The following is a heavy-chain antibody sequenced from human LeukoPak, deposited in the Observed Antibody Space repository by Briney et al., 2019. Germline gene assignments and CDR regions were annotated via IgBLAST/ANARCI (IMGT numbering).Heavy chain of an antibody. CDR2: ISGSGGST. V-gene: IGHV3-23*01. J-gene: IGHJ3*02. D-gene: IGHD3-9*01. Sequence: GGSLRLSCAASGFTFSSYAMSWVRQAPGKGLEWVSAISGSGGSTYYADSVKGRFTISRDNSKNTLYLQMNSLRAEDTAVYYCAKERLRYFNWSSPKDAFDIWGQGTMVTVSS. CDR3: AKERLRYFNWSSPKDAFDI. CDR1: GFTFSSYA.